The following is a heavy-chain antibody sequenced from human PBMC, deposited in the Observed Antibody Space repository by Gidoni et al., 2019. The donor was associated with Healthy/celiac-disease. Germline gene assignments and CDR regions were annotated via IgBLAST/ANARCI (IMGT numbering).Heavy chain of an antibody. Sequence: EVPLVQSGAAVQTPGASLKLSCKGSGYRFPSYWIGWVRQMPGKGLEWMGIIYPGDSDTRYSPPFQGQVTISADKSISTAYLQWSSLKDADTAMYDCARREESRGGDKGKFDYWGQGTLVTVSS. D-gene: IGHD6-19*01. CDR1: GYRFPSYW. CDR2: IYPGDSDT. CDR3: ARREESRGGDKGKFDY. V-gene: IGHV5-51*01. J-gene: IGHJ4*02.